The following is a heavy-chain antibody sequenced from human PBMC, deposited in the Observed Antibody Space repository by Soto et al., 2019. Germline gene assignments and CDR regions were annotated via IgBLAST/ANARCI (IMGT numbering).Heavy chain of an antibody. D-gene: IGHD4-4*01. CDR1: AGSLSSSSYN. Sequence: PSVTRSLTCVVSAGSLSSSSYNSGWIRKPPGLGLEWIGSIPYSASTYFTASLKTRDTISVDTSNHHYCLQLISVTPDDTAAYYCARVASSNLDNWLDSWGQGTRVTVSS. V-gene: IGHV4-39*02. CDR2: IPYSAST. J-gene: IGHJ5*01. CDR3: ARVASSNLDNWLDS.